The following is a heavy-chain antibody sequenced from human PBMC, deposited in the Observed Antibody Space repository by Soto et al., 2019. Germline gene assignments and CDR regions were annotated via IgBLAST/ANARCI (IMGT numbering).Heavy chain of an antibody. V-gene: IGHV4-59*08. Sequence: SETLSLTCTVSGGSISSYYWSWIRQPPGKGLEWIGYIYYSGSTNYNPSLKSRVTISVDTSKNQFSLKLSSVTAADTAVYYCARLERYYDSNGYNFDYWGQGTLVTVSS. CDR2: IYYSGST. J-gene: IGHJ4*02. CDR3: ARLERYYDSNGYNFDY. D-gene: IGHD3-22*01. CDR1: GGSISSYY.